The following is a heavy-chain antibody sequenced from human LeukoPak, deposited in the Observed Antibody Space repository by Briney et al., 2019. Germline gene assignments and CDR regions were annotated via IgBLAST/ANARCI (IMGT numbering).Heavy chain of an antibody. V-gene: IGHV3-23*01. CDR2: ISGSGGST. D-gene: IGHD6-19*01. CDR1: GFTFSSYA. J-gene: IGHJ4*02. CDR3: AKDPSSGWYYFDY. Sequence: GGCLRLSCAASGFTFSSYAMSWVRQAPGKGLEWVSAISGSGGSTYYADSVKGRFTISRDNSKNTLYLQMNSLRAEDTAVYYCAKDPSSGWYYFDYWGQGTLVTVSS.